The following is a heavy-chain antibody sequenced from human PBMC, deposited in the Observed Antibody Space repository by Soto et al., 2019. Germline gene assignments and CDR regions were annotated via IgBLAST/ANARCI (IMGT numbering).Heavy chain of an antibody. CDR1: GFTFDGYT. J-gene: IGHJ6*02. D-gene: IGHD2-2*01. CDR3: SKGGVVVPAAAPIYYGMDV. Sequence: PGGSLRLSCAASGFTFDGYTMHWVRQAPGKGLEWVSLISWDGGSTYYADSVKGRFTISRDNSKNSLYLQMNSPRTEDTALYYCSKGGVVVPAAAPIYYGMDVWGQGTTVTVSS. CDR2: ISWDGGST. V-gene: IGHV3-43*01.